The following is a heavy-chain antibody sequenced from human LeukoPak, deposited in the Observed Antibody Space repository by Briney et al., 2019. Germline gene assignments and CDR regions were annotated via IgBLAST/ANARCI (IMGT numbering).Heavy chain of an antibody. CDR3: ARDPRESSLYAFDI. CDR1: WFNVSNHL. J-gene: IGHJ3*02. V-gene: IGHV3-53*01. CDR2: IYSGGTT. Sequence: GAPKPFCSTSWFNVSNHLNRLGPPAPREGLELGPIIYSGGTTYYADSVKGRFTISRDNSKNTLYLQMNNLRAEDTAVYYCARDPRESSLYAFDIWGQGTMVTVSS. D-gene: IGHD2-15*01.